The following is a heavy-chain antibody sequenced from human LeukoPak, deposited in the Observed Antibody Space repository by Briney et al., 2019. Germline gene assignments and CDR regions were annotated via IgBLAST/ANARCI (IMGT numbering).Heavy chain of an antibody. Sequence: SVKVSCKASGGTFISYAISWVRQAPGQGLEWMGGIIPIFGTANYAQKFQGRVTITADESTSTAYMELSSLRSEDTAVYYCARDSEQYYDFWSGYYRFDPWGQGTLVTVSS. CDR2: IIPIFGTA. D-gene: IGHD3-3*01. V-gene: IGHV1-69*13. J-gene: IGHJ5*02. CDR3: ARDSEQYYDFWSGYYRFDP. CDR1: GGTFISYA.